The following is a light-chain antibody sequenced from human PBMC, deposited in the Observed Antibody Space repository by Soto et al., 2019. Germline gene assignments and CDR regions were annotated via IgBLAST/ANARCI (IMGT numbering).Light chain of an antibody. CDR2: GAS. CDR3: QQYNNWPRT. J-gene: IGKJ1*01. CDR1: QSVSSN. V-gene: IGKV3-15*01. Sequence: EIVMTQSPATLSVSPGERATLSCRASQSVSSNLAWYQQKPGQAPRLLIYGASTRATEIPARFSGSGSGTEFTLTIDSLQSEDFAVYYCQQYNNWPRTFGQGTRWIS.